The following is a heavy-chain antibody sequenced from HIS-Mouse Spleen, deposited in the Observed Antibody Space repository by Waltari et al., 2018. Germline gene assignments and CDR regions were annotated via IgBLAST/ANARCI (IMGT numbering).Heavy chain of an antibody. CDR3: AREIPYSSSWYDWYFDL. D-gene: IGHD6-13*01. CDR2: IYYRGST. J-gene: IGHJ2*01. V-gene: IGHV4-39*07. Sequence: QLQLQESGPGLVKPSETLSLTCTVAGGSISSSSYYWGWNRQPPGKGLRWFGSIYYRGSTYYNPSLKSRVTISVDTSKNQFSLKLSSVTAADTAVYYCAREIPYSSSWYDWYFDLWGRGTLVTVSS. CDR1: GGSISSSSYY.